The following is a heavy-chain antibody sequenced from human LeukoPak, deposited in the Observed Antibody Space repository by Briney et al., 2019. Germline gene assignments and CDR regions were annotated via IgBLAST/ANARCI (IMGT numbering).Heavy chain of an antibody. D-gene: IGHD3-16*01. J-gene: IGHJ4*02. CDR2: IRYDGSNK. CDR3: ASKTFSQYYFDY. V-gene: IGHV3-30*02. CDR1: GFTFSSYG. Sequence: GGSLILSCAASGFTFSSYGMHWVRQAPGKGLEWVAFIRYDGSNKYYADSVKGRFTISRDNSKNTLYLQMNSLRAEDTAVYYCASKTFSQYYFDYWGQGTLVTVSS.